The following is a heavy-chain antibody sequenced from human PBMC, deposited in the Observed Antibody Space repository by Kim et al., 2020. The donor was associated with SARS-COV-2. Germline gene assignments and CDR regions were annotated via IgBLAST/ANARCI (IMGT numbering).Heavy chain of an antibody. V-gene: IGHV3-23*01. CDR1: GFTFTTYA. CDR2: ISGSGGSI. D-gene: IGHD2-2*02. CDR3: ANPPGSVIGYCSSTSCYTGDY. Sequence: GGSLRLSCAASGFTFTTYAMSWVRQAPGKGLEWVSAISGSGGSIYYADSVKGRFTISRDDSKNTLYLQMNSLRAEDTAVYYCANPPGSVIGYCSSTSCYTGDYWGQGTLVTVSS. J-gene: IGHJ4*02.